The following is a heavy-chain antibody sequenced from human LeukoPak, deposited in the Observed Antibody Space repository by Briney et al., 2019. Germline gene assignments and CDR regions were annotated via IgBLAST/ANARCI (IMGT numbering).Heavy chain of an antibody. CDR2: INHSGST. D-gene: IGHD2-2*01. J-gene: IGHJ5*02. CDR3: ARAPDCSSTSCPFGDWFDP. CDR1: GGSFSGYY. Sequence: SETLSLTCGVYGGSFSGYYWSWIRQPPGKGLEWIGEINHSGSTNYNPSLKSRDTISVDTSKNQFSLKLSSVTAADTAVYYCARAPDCSSTSCPFGDWFDPWGQGTLVIVSS. V-gene: IGHV4-34*01.